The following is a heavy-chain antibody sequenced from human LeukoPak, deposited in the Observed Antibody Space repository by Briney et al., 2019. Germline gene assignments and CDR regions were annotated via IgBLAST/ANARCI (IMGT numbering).Heavy chain of an antibody. CDR2: VSGSSGST. Sequence: GGSLRLSCAASGFTFSSYAMSWVRQAPGKGLEWVSIVSGSSGSTYYADSVKGRFTISRDNSKNTLYLQMNSLRAEDTAVYYCARDTYDRGWNGLFDYWGQGTLVTVSS. CDR3: ARDTYDRGWNGLFDY. CDR1: GFTFSSYA. J-gene: IGHJ4*02. D-gene: IGHD1-1*01. V-gene: IGHV3-23*01.